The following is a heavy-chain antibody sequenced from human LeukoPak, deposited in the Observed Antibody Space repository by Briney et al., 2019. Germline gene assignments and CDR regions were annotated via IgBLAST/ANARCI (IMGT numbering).Heavy chain of an antibody. CDR3: AKVDDFWSGYSGRYDYYYMDV. J-gene: IGHJ6*03. D-gene: IGHD3-3*01. CDR2: ISGSGGST. V-gene: IGHV3-23*01. CDR1: GFTFSSYA. Sequence: GGSLRLSCAASGFTFSSYAMSWVRQAPGKGLEWVSAISGSGGSTYYADSVKGRFTISRDNSKNTLYLQMNSLRAEDTAVYYCAKVDDFWSGYSGRYDYYYMDVWGKGTTVTVSS.